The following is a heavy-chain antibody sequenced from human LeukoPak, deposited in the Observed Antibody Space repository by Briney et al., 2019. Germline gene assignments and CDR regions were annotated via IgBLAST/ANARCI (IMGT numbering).Heavy chain of an antibody. V-gene: IGHV4-4*02. CDR3: ARVYDILTGYNLEYFDY. D-gene: IGHD3-9*01. Sequence: AGGSLRLSCAGSGFIFSNYRMNWVRQAPRKGLEWIGEIYHSGSTNYNPSLKSRVTISVDKSKNQFSLKLSSVTAADTAVYYCARVYDILTGYNLEYFDYWGQGTLVTVSS. CDR2: IYHSGST. CDR1: GFIFSNYR. J-gene: IGHJ4*02.